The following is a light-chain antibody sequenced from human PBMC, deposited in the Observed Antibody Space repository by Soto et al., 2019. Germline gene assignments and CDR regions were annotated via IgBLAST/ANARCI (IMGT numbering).Light chain of an antibody. Sequence: QSVLTQPPSVSGAPGQRVTISCTGSSSNIGAGYDVHWYQQLPGTAPKFLIYGNSNRPSGVPDRFSGSKSGTSASLAITGLQAEAEADYYCQSYDSSLSGSKVFGGGTKLTVL. J-gene: IGLJ3*02. CDR1: SSNIGAGYD. CDR2: GNS. CDR3: QSYDSSLSGSKV. V-gene: IGLV1-40*01.